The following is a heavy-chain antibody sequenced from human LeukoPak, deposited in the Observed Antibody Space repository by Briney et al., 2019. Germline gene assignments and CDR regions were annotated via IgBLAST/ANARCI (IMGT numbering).Heavy chain of an antibody. CDR3: AREGPPGIAVAGFDY. D-gene: IGHD6-19*01. V-gene: IGHV1-2*02. J-gene: IGHJ4*02. CDR2: SNLNSGGT. CDR1: GYTXTGYY. Sequence: GASVKVSCKASGYTXTGYYMHWVRQAPGQGLERMAWSNLNSGGTNYAQKFQGRVTMTRDTSISTAYMELSRLRSDDTAVYHCAREGPPGIAVAGFDYWGQGTLVTVSS.